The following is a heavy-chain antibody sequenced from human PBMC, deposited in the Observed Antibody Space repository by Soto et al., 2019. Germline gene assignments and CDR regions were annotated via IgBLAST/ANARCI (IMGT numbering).Heavy chain of an antibody. Sequence: SETLSLTCTVSGGSISSGGYYWSWIRQHPGKGLEWIGYIYYSGSTYYNPSLKSRVTISVDTSKNQFSLKLSSVTDADTAVYYCARVRSTGYSSGWYPGDYFDYWGQGTLVTVSS. CDR3: ARVRSTGYSSGWYPGDYFDY. CDR2: IYYSGST. D-gene: IGHD6-19*01. J-gene: IGHJ4*02. CDR1: GGSISSGGYY. V-gene: IGHV4-31*03.